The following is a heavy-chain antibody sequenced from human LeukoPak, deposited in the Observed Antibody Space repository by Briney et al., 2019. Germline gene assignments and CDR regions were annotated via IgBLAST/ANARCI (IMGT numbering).Heavy chain of an antibody. D-gene: IGHD4-23*01. CDR3: AAGPYGGNTPFDY. CDR2: LSVSGATT. Sequence: GGSLRLSCAASGFTFSSYAMSWVRQAPGRGLEWVSSLSVSGATTYYADSVKGRFIISRDNFNNTLYLQMNNLRAEDTALYYCAAGPYGGNTPFDYWGQGTLVTISS. V-gene: IGHV3-23*01. J-gene: IGHJ4*02. CDR1: GFTFSSYA.